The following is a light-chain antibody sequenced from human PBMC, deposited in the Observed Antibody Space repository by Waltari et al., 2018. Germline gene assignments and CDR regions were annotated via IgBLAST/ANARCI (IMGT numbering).Light chain of an antibody. J-gene: IGKJ4*01. CDR2: AAS. V-gene: IGKV1-39*01. CDR3: QQSYSTPPST. Sequence: DIQMTQSPSSLSASVGDRVTITCRASQSISSYLNWYQQKPGKAPKLLIHAASSLQSGVPSRFSGSGSGTDFTLTISSLQPEDFATYYCQQSYSTPPSTFGGGTKVEIK. CDR1: QSISSY.